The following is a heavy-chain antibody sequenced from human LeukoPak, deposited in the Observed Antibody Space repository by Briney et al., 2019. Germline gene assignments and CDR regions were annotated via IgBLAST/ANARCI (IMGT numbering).Heavy chain of an antibody. Sequence: PGGSLRLSCAASGFTFSDYYMSWIRQAPGKGLEWVSYISSSSSYIYYTDSVKGRFTISRDNAKNSLYLQMNSLRAEDTAVYYCARDLSRIAAAGNDYWGQGTLVTVSS. CDR3: ARDLSRIAAAGNDY. CDR2: ISSSSSYI. CDR1: GFTFSDYY. V-gene: IGHV3-11*06. D-gene: IGHD6-13*01. J-gene: IGHJ4*02.